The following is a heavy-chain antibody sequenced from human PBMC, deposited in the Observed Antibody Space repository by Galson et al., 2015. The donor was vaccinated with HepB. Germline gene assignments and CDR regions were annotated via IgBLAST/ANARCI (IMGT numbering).Heavy chain of an antibody. D-gene: IGHD2-15*01. CDR1: GFTFSSYG. CDR2: ISYDGSNK. Sequence: SLRLSCAASGFTFSSYGMHWVRQAPGKGLEWVAVISYDGSNKYYADSVKGRFTISRDNSKNTLYLQMNSLRAEDTAVYYCAKDRIQTGYYYYGMDVWGQGTTVTVSS. CDR3: AKDRIQTGYYYYGMDV. J-gene: IGHJ6*02. V-gene: IGHV3-30*18.